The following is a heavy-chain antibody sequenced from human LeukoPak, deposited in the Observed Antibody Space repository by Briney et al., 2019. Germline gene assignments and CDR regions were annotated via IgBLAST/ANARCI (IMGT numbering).Heavy chain of an antibody. J-gene: IGHJ4*02. CDR1: GGSFSDYY. CDR2: INHSGST. CDR3: ARGLTSMPPGGY. D-gene: IGHD2/OR15-2a*01. V-gene: IGHV4-34*01. Sequence: SETLSLTCAVYGGSFSDYYWSWIRQPPGKGLEWIGEINHSGSTNYNPSLKSRVTILVDTSKNQFSLKLCSVTAADTAVYYCARGLTSMPPGGYWGQGTLVTVSS.